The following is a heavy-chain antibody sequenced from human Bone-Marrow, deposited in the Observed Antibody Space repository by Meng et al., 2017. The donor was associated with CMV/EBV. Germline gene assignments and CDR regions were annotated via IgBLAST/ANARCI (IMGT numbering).Heavy chain of an antibody. Sequence: ASVKVSCKASGYSFTGYYMHWVRQAPGQGLEWMGWINPNSGGTNYAQKFQGRVTMTRDRSITTAYMELSSLRSADTAVYHRAREGGGSLDPWGQGTLVTVSS. CDR3: AREGGGSLDP. CDR2: INPNSGGT. D-gene: IGHD3-16*01. V-gene: IGHV1-2*02. CDR1: GYSFTGYY. J-gene: IGHJ5*02.